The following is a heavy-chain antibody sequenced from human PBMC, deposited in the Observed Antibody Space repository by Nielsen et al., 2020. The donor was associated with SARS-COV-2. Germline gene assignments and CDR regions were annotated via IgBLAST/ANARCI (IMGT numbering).Heavy chain of an antibody. Sequence: GGSLRLSCAASGFTVSSNYMSWVRQAPGKGLEWVSVIYSGGSTYYADSVKGRFTISRDNSKNTLYLQMNSLHQGPIGLPPGTLLQEHLWG. CDR3: TLLQEHL. CDR2: IYSGGST. J-gene: IGHJ6*01. V-gene: IGHV3-53*01. CDR1: GFTVSSNY.